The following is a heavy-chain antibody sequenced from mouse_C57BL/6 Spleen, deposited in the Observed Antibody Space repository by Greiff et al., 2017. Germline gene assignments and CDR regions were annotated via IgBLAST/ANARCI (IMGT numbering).Heavy chain of an antibody. D-gene: IGHD2-5*01. V-gene: IGHV1-55*01. Sequence: QVQLQQSGAELVKPGASVKMSCKASGYTFTSYWITWVKQRPGQGLEWIGDIYPGSGSTNYNEKFKSKATLTVDTSSSTAYMQLSSLTSEDSAVYCCARRSNYVRAMDYWGQGTSVTVSS. CDR2: IYPGSGST. CDR1: GYTFTSYW. J-gene: IGHJ4*01. CDR3: ARRSNYVRAMDY.